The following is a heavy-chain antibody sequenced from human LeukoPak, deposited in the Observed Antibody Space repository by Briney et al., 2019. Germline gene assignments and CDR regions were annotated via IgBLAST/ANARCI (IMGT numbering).Heavy chain of an antibody. CDR3: ARVKKVDTSIDY. D-gene: IGHD5-18*01. CDR1: GGSISSSSYH. V-gene: IGHV4-39*01. J-gene: IGHJ4*02. Sequence: SETLSLTCTVSGGSISSSSYHWGWIRQPPGKGLEWIGNIYYTGSTYYSLPLKSRVTVSKDTSKNQFSLKLSSVTAADTAVYYCARVKKVDTSIDYWGQGTLVTVSS. CDR2: IYYTGST.